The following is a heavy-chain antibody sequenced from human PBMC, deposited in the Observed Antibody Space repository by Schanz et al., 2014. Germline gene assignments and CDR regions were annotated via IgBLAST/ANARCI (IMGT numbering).Heavy chain of an antibody. Sequence: QVQLVQSGPEVKKPGASVRLSCKASGYNFNRHDISWVRQAPGQGLEWMGRISPSSGGTNYAQKFQGRVTMTRDTSSTTAYMELNSLRSDDTAVYYCVRELSGGTFDYWGQGALVTVSS. V-gene: IGHV1-2*06. CDR2: ISPSSGGT. CDR1: GYNFNRHD. D-gene: IGHD1-1*01. J-gene: IGHJ4*02. CDR3: VRELSGGTFDY.